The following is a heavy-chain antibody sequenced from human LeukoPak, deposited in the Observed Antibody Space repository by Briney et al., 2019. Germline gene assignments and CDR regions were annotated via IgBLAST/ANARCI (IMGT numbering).Heavy chain of an antibody. Sequence: SETLSLTCAVYGASFSGYYWSWIRQPPGKGLEWIGEINHSGSTNYNPSLKSRVTISVDTSKNQFSLKLSSVTAADTAVYYCARTHQIEYSSSSGWFDPWGQGTLVTVSS. D-gene: IGHD6-6*01. J-gene: IGHJ5*02. CDR1: GASFSGYY. CDR2: INHSGST. CDR3: ARTHQIEYSSSSGWFDP. V-gene: IGHV4-34*01.